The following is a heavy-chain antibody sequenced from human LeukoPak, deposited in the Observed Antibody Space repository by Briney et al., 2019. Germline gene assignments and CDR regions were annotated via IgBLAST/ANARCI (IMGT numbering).Heavy chain of an antibody. CDR2: IYYSGST. D-gene: IGHD6-19*01. CDR3: AREAYSSGWYVDY. Sequence: SETLSLTCTVSGVSMSSYYWSWIRQPPGKGLKWIGYIYYSGSTNYNPSLKSRVTISVDTSKNQFSLNLSSVTPADTAVYYCAREAYSSGWYVDYWGQGTLVTVSS. CDR1: GVSMSSYY. J-gene: IGHJ4*02. V-gene: IGHV4-59*01.